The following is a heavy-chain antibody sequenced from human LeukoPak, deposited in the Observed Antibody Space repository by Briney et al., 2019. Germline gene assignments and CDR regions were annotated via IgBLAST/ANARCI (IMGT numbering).Heavy chain of an antibody. CDR2: VYINGST. Sequence: SQTLSLTCTVSGGSITSGSYYWSWIRQPAGKGLECIGRVYINGSTNYNPSLAGRATISIDTSKNQFSLKLSSVTAADTAVYYCAGPSGSASDTEYFQNWGQGTLVTVSS. D-gene: IGHD6-13*01. J-gene: IGHJ1*01. V-gene: IGHV4-61*02. CDR1: GGSITSGSYY. CDR3: AGPSGSASDTEYFQN.